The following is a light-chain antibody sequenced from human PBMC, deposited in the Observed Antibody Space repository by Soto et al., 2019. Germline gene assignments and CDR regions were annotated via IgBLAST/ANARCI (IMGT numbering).Light chain of an antibody. CDR3: QQRKSYPIT. V-gene: IGKV1-9*01. Sequence: DIQLTQSPSFLSASVGDRVTITCRASQDINTYIAWYQQKPGKAAKLLIFAASTLQNGVPSRFSGSGSGTEFTVTITSLQPEDFATYYCQQRKSYPITFGQGTRLEIK. J-gene: IGKJ5*01. CDR2: AAS. CDR1: QDINTY.